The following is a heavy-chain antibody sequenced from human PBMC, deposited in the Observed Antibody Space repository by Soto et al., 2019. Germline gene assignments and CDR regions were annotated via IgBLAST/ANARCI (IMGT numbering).Heavy chain of an antibody. CDR1: GFTFSSYA. CDR2: ISGSGGST. D-gene: IGHD3-10*01. CDR3: AKVGELLWFGEAPYYFDY. Sequence: GGSLRLSCAASGFTFSSYALSWVRPAPGKGLEWVSIISGSGGSTYYADSVKGRFTISRDNSKNTLYLQMNSLRAEDTAVYYCAKVGELLWFGEAPYYFDYWGQGTLVTVSS. J-gene: IGHJ4*02. V-gene: IGHV3-23*01.